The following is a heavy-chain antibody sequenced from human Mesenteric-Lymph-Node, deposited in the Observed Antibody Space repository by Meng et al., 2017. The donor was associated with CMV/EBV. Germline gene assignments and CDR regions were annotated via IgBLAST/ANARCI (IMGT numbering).Heavy chain of an antibody. J-gene: IGHJ4*02. CDR1: GGSFSGYY. D-gene: IGHD3-9*01. Sequence: GQFPQWGAGLLKPSEPLSVTCAVYGGSFSGYYWNWIRQSPEKGLEWIGEINHSGSTTYNPSFTSRIIISVDTSTNQISLNMSSVTAADTAVYYCARGSSYDILTGYFDYWGQGALVTVSS. CDR3: ARGSSYDILTGYFDY. CDR2: INHSGST. V-gene: IGHV4-34*01.